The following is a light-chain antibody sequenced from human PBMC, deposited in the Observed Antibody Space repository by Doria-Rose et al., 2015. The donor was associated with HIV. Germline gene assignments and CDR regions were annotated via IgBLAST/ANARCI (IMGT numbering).Light chain of an antibody. CDR1: SSNIGAGFD. V-gene: IGLV1-40*01. CDR3: QSYGSRLSVYV. CDR2: GNT. J-gene: IGLJ1*01. Sequence: QSVLTQPPSVSGAPGQMVAISCTGSSSNIGAGFDVNWYQQFPGTAPKLLIHGNTNRPSGVPDRFSGSKSGTSASLAISGLRAEDEADYYCQSYGSRLSVYVFGTGTKVTVL.